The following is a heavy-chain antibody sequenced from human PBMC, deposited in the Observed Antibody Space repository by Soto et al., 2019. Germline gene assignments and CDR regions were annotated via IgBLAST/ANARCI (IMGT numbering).Heavy chain of an antibody. CDR3: ARGGSNDWQVAFDI. D-gene: IGHD3-9*01. Sequence: SETVSLTCVVSGGSFSTYHYNWIRQSPGKGLEWIGEINHSGNNNYSPSLKSRVTMSLDTSKNQFSLKLTSVTAADTAVYYCARGGSNDWQVAFDIWGQGTMVTVSS. CDR1: GGSFSTYH. CDR2: INHSGNN. V-gene: IGHV4-34*01. J-gene: IGHJ3*02.